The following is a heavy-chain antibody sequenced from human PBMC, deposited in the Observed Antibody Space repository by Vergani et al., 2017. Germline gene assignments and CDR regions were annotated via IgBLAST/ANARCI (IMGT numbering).Heavy chain of an antibody. CDR1: GFTFSSYG. Sequence: QVQLVESGGGVVQPGRSLRLSCAASGFTFSSYGMHWVRQAPGKGLEWVAVIWYDGSNKYYADSVKGRFTISRDNSKNTLYLQMNSLRAEDTAVYYCAKAMGLELPYYYGMDVWGQGTTVTVSS. CDR2: IWYDGSNK. J-gene: IGHJ6*02. V-gene: IGHV3-33*06. D-gene: IGHD1-7*01. CDR3: AKAMGLELPYYYGMDV.